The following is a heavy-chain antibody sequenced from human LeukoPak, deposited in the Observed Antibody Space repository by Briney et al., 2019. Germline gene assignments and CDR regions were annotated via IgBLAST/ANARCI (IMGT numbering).Heavy chain of an antibody. J-gene: IGHJ4*02. CDR1: GFTFSSYW. V-gene: IGHV3-30*18. CDR3: AKDLIGGHGDHFDY. Sequence: PGGSLRLSCAASGFTFSSYWMSWVRQAPGKGLEWVAVITSDGSTISYADSVKGRFTISRDNSKNTLYLQMNSLRDEDTAVYYCAKDLIGGHGDHFDYWGQGTRVTVSS. CDR2: ITSDGSTI. D-gene: IGHD4-17*01.